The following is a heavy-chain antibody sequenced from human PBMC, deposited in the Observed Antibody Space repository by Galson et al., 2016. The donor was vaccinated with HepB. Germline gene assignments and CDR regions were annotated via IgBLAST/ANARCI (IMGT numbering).Heavy chain of an antibody. V-gene: IGHV3-7*01. D-gene: IGHD3-16*02. J-gene: IGHJ6*02. CDR3: ARSALGELSLPFYYYGLDV. CDR2: IKEDGSET. CDR1: EFSFSRHC. Sequence: SLRLSCAASEFSFSRHCISWVRQAPGKGLEWVAHIKEDGSETYYVGSVKGRFTVTRDNAQKSVFLQMSNLRVEDTAVYYCARSALGELSLPFYYYGLDVWGLGTTVTVSS.